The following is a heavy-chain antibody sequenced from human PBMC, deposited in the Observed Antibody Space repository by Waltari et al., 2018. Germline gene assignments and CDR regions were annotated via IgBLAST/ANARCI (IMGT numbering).Heavy chain of an antibody. CDR1: GFPFKRFF. V-gene: IGHV3-30*18. J-gene: IGHJ6*02. CDR2: ISHDGANE. Sequence: QVQLVHSGGGVGHPGTSLRLPCTASGFPFKRFFMFWVRQAPGRGREWVSLISHDGANEHYADSGKGRFTISRDSSKGALYLQMNNLRAEDTAVYFCAKSRSLFYYYALDVWGQGTTVVVSS. D-gene: IGHD2-2*01. CDR3: AKSRSLFYYYALDV.